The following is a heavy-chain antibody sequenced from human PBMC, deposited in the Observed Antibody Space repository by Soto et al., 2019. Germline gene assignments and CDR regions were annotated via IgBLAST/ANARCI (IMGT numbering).Heavy chain of an antibody. Sequence: QVQLQQSGPGLVKPSQTLSLTCAISGDSVSSNSAAWNWIRQSPSRGLEWLGRTYYRSKWYNDYAVSVKRRITINPDTSKNQFSLHLNSVTPEDTAVYYCARDRLTHDYCGNPRHNWFDPWGQGTLVTVSS. J-gene: IGHJ5*02. CDR3: ARDRLTHDYCGNPRHNWFDP. CDR2: TYYRSKWYN. V-gene: IGHV6-1*01. CDR1: GDSVSSNSAA. D-gene: IGHD4-17*01.